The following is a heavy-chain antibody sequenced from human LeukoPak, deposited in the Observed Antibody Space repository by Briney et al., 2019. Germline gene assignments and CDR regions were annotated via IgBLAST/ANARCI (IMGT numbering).Heavy chain of an antibody. D-gene: IGHD4-23*01. V-gene: IGHV4-34*01. CDR1: GGSFSGYY. CDR3: ARASYGANADY. J-gene: IGHJ4*02. Sequence: PSETLSLTCAVYGGSFSGYYWSWIRQPPGKGLEWIGEINHSGSTNYNPSLKSRVTISVDTSKNQFSLKLSSVTAADTAVYFCARASYGANADYWGQGTLVTVSS. CDR2: INHSGST.